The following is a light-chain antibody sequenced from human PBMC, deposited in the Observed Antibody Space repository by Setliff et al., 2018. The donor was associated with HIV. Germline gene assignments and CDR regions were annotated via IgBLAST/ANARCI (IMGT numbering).Light chain of an antibody. CDR3: CSYAGSYTFV. CDR1: SSDVGGYNS. V-gene: IGLV2-11*01. J-gene: IGLJ1*01. CDR2: DVS. Sequence: QSVLTQPRSVSGSPGQSVTISCTGTSSDVGGYNSVSWYQQHPDKAPKLMIYDVSKRPSGVPDRFSGSKSGNTASLTISGLQAEDEADYYCCSYAGSYTFVFGTGTKVTVL.